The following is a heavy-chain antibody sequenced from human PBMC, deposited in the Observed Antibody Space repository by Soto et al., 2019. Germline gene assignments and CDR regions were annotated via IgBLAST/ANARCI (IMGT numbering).Heavy chain of an antibody. Sequence: GGSLRLSCAASGFTFSSYSMNWVRQAPGKGLEWVSSISSSSSYIYYADSVKGRFTISRDNAKNSLYLQMNSLRAEDTAVYYCARGVRGGRTMVRRVDLYYGMDVWGQGTTVTVSS. CDR3: ARGVRGGRTMVRRVDLYYGMDV. D-gene: IGHD3-10*01. V-gene: IGHV3-21*01. CDR2: ISSSSSYI. J-gene: IGHJ6*02. CDR1: GFTFSSYS.